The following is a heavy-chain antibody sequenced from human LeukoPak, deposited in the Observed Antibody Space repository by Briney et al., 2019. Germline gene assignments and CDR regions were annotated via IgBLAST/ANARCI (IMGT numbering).Heavy chain of an antibody. CDR2: ISGRGTTR. Sequence: GGSLRLSCAASGFTFSTYEMNWVRQAPGKGLEWVSYISGRGTTRYYADSVKGRFTISRDNAKNSLYLQMNSLRAGDTAVYYCARMGVAVTTVDYWGQGTLVTVSA. D-gene: IGHD4-17*01. CDR1: GFTFSTYE. V-gene: IGHV3-48*03. CDR3: ARMGVAVTTVDY. J-gene: IGHJ4*02.